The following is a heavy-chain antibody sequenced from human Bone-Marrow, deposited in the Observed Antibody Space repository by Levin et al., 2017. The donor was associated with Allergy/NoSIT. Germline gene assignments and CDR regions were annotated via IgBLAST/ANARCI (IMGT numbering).Heavy chain of an antibody. Sequence: GESLKISCAASGFTFRTYSMNWVRQAPGKGLEWVSYIGSGGTTTSYADSVKGRFTVSRDNAKNSLYLQMNSLRAEDTAVYYCARSYGSGRYSPHWGQGTLVTVSS. CDR1: GFTFRTYS. CDR3: ARSYGSGRYSPH. J-gene: IGHJ4*02. V-gene: IGHV3-48*01. CDR2: IGSGGTTT. D-gene: IGHD3-10*01.